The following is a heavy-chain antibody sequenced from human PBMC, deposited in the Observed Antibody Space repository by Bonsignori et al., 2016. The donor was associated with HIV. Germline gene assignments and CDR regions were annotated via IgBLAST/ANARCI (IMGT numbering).Heavy chain of an antibody. D-gene: IGHD1-1*01. CDR2: INHSGST. CDR3: ARGPVRYSQDRGAFDI. J-gene: IGHJ3*02. Sequence: VRQMPGKGLEWIGEINHSGSTNYNPSLKSRVTISVDTSKNQFSLKLSSVTAADTAVYYCARGPVRYSQDRGAFDIWGQGTMVTVSS. V-gene: IGHV4-34*01.